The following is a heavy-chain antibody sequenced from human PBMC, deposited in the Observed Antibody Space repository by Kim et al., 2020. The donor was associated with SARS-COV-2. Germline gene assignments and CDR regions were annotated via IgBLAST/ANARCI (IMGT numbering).Heavy chain of an antibody. V-gene: IGHV3-11*06. Sequence: KCRFTISTDNAKNSLDLQMNSLRAEDTAVYYCARDGAAAGTLTTYWGQGTLVTVSS. CDR3: ARDGAAAGTLTTY. J-gene: IGHJ4*02. D-gene: IGHD6-13*01.